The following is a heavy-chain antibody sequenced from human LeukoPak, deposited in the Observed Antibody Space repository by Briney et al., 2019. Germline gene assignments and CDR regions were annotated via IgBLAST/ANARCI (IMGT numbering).Heavy chain of an antibody. Sequence: ASVKVSCKASGYTFTSYGISWVRQAPGQGLEWMGGIIPVFGTANYAQKFQGRVTITTDESTSTAYMELSSLRSEDTAVYYCARDGDSGYDDWGQGTLVTVSS. J-gene: IGHJ4*02. CDR3: ARDGDSGYDD. V-gene: IGHV1-69*05. CDR1: GYTFTSYG. D-gene: IGHD5-12*01. CDR2: IIPVFGTA.